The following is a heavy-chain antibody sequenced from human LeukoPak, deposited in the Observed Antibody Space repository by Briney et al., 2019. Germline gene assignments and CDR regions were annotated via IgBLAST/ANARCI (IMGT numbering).Heavy chain of an antibody. J-gene: IGHJ4*02. CDR3: ARSPTYSSGWYGDFDY. Sequence: SQTLSLTCTVSGGSISSYYWSWIRQPAGKGLEWIGRIYTSGSTNYNPSLKSRVTMSVDTSKNQFSLKLSSVTAADTAVYYCARSPTYSSGWYGDFDYWGQETLVTVSS. D-gene: IGHD6-19*01. CDR1: GGSISSYY. CDR2: IYTSGST. V-gene: IGHV4-4*07.